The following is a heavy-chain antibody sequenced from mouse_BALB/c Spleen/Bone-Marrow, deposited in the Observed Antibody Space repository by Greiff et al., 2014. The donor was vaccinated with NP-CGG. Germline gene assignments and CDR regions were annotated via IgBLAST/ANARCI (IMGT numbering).Heavy chain of an antibody. Sequence: EVKLVESGGGLVQPGGSRKLSCAASGFTFSSFGMHWVRQAPEKGLEWVAYISSGSSTIYYADTVKGRFTISRDNPKNTLFLQMTSLRSEDTAMYYCASLTYHAMDYWGQGTSVTVSS. V-gene: IGHV5-17*02. J-gene: IGHJ4*01. CDR2: ISSGSSTI. CDR3: ASLTYHAMDY. CDR1: GFTFSSFG.